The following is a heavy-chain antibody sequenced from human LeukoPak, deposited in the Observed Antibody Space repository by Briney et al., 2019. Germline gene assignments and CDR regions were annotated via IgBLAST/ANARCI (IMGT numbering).Heavy chain of an antibody. CDR3: ASWAGAATGFSGPFDY. J-gene: IGHJ4*02. CDR1: GFSFSSYN. D-gene: IGHD6-13*01. Sequence: PGGSLRLSCAASGFSFSSYNMNWVRLTPGKGLEWVSSITSSSTYTFYADSVKGRFTISRDNAKNSLDLEMDSLRAEDTAVYYCASWAGAATGFSGPFDYWGQGILVTVSS. V-gene: IGHV3-21*01. CDR2: ITSSSTYT.